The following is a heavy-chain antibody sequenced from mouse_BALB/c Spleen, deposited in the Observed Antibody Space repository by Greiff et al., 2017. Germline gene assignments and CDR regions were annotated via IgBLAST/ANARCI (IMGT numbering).Heavy chain of an antibody. V-gene: IGHV3-2*02. CDR2: ISYSGST. Sequence: DVKLVESGPGLVKPSQSLSLTCTVTGYSITSDYAWNWIRQFPGNKLEWMGYISYSGSTSYNPSLKSRISITRDTSKNQFFLQLNSVTTEDTATYYCARKGGNYGDAMDYWGQGTSVTVSS. CDR1: GYSITSDYA. J-gene: IGHJ4*01. D-gene: IGHD2-1*01. CDR3: ARKGGNYGDAMDY.